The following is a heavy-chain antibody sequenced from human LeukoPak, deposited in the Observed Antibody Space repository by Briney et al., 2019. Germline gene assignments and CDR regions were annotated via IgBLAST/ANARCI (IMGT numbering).Heavy chain of an antibody. CDR3: AKTRPSYNAISFDA. CDR2: INAYNGYT. V-gene: IGHV1-18*01. J-gene: IGHJ5*02. D-gene: IGHD1-14*01. Sequence: ASVNVSCKASGYSLTRFSIVWVRQAPGQGRDWMGWINAYNGYTNSPQNLQGRITLTTNTSTTTAYMELRSLRVDDTAVYFCAKTRPSYNAISFDAWGQGTLVTVSS. CDR1: GYSLTRFS.